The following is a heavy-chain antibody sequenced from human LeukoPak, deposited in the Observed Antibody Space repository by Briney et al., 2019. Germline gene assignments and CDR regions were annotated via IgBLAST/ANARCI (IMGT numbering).Heavy chain of an antibody. V-gene: IGHV4-59*01. J-gene: IGHJ4*02. CDR2: IYYSGST. CDR3: ARADGYYAL. Sequence: SETLSLICTVSGGSISSYYWSWIRQPPGKGLEWIGYIYYSGSTNYNPSLKSRVTISVDTSKNQFSLKLNSVTAADTAVYYCARADGYYALWGQGTLVTVSS. D-gene: IGHD4-17*01. CDR1: GGSISSYY.